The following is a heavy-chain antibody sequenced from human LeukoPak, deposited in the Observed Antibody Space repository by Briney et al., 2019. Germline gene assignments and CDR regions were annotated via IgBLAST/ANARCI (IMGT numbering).Heavy chain of an antibody. CDR3: ARRPGYSSSSRIYFDS. CDR1: GDSFSGFY. D-gene: IGHD6-6*01. CDR2: INHSGST. V-gene: IGHV4-34*01. Sequence: SETLSLTCAVSGDSFSGFYWTWIRQPPGKGLEWIGEINHSGSTKYNPSPKSRVTISIDTSKSQFSLKLSSVTAADTAVYYCARRPGYSSSSRIYFDSWDQGTLVTVSS. J-gene: IGHJ4*02.